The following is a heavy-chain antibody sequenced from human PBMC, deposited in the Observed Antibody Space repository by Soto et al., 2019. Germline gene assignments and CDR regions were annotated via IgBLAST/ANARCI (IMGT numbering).Heavy chain of an antibody. CDR2: IWYDGSNK. J-gene: IGHJ4*02. Sequence: PGGSLRLSCAASGFTFSSYGMHWVRQAPGKGLEWVAVIWYDGSNKYYADSVKGRFTISRDNSKNTLYLQMNSLRAEDTAVYYCARDSYYDFWSGYPAPDYWGQGTLVTVSS. CDR3: ARDSYYDFWSGYPAPDY. D-gene: IGHD3-3*01. V-gene: IGHV3-33*01. CDR1: GFTFSSYG.